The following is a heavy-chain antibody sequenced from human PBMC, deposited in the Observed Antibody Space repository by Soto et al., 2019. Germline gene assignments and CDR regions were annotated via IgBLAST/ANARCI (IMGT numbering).Heavy chain of an antibody. D-gene: IGHD3-22*01. CDR3: ARRLHYDSSGFEGGGMDV. CDR2: IYYSGST. V-gene: IGHV4-39*01. Sequence: SETLSLTCTVSGGSIGRSSYYWGWIRQPPGKGLEWIGSIYYSGSTYYNPSLKSRVTISVDTSKNQFSLKLSSVTAADTAVYYCARRLHYDSSGFEGGGMDVWGQGTTVT. J-gene: IGHJ6*02. CDR1: GGSIGRSSYY.